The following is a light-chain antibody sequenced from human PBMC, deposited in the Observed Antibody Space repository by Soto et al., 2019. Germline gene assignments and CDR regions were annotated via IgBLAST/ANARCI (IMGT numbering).Light chain of an antibody. Sequence: SYELTQPPSVSVSPGQTASIICSGDKLGDNYACWYPQKPGQSPVLVIYQGSKRPSGIPGRFSGSNAGNTATLTMSGTQDIDAADYYCQSWDSSTVVFGGGTKLTVL. V-gene: IGLV3-1*01. J-gene: IGLJ2*01. CDR3: QSWDSSTVV. CDR1: KLGDNY. CDR2: QGS.